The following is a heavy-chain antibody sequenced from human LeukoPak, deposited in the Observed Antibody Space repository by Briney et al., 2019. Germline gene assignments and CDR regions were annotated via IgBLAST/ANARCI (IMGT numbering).Heavy chain of an antibody. Sequence: PGGSLRLSCAASGFTFSSYGMHWVRQAPGKGLEWVALIRDDGSNKYYADSVKGRFTISRDNSKNTLYLQMNSLRAEDTAVYYCAKLPAGFGELLSRTYFDYWGQGTLVTVSS. CDR1: GFTFSSYG. D-gene: IGHD3-10*01. CDR3: AKLPAGFGELLSRTYFDY. J-gene: IGHJ4*02. V-gene: IGHV3-30*02. CDR2: IRDDGSNK.